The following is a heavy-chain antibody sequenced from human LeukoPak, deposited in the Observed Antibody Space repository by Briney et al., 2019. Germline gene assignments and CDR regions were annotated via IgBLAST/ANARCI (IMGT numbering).Heavy chain of an antibody. CDR3: ARGDPVRYGMDV. CDR2: ISSSGSTI. D-gene: IGHD3-10*02. J-gene: IGHJ6*02. Sequence: GGSLRLSCAASGFTFSSYEMNWARQAPGKGLEWVSYISSSGSTIYYADSVKGRFTISRDNAKNSLYLQMNSLRAEDTAVYYCARGDPVRYGMDVWGQGTTVTVSS. V-gene: IGHV3-48*03. CDR1: GFTFSSYE.